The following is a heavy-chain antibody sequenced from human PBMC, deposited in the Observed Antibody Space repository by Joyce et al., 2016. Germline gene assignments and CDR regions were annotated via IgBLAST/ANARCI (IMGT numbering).Heavy chain of an antibody. CDR1: SGSFSGYY. CDR2: IIRNGNT. D-gene: IGHD3-3*01. Sequence: QAQLQQWGAGLLKPSETLSLTCAVYSGSFSGYYWSWIRQSPGKGLEWIGEIIRNGNTNYNPSLKSRVTMSVDTPKKQFSLKLTSVTAAETAVYYCARGWGRNYDVLSGRYYFDYWGQGTLVTVSS. J-gene: IGHJ4*02. V-gene: IGHV4-34*01. CDR3: ARGWGRNYDVLSGRYYFDY.